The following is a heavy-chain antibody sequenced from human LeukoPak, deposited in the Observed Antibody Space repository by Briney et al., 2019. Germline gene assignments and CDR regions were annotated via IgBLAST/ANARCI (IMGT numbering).Heavy chain of an antibody. Sequence: SQTLSLTCTVSGGSISSGDYYWSWIRQPPGKGLEWIGYIYYSGSTYYNPSLKSRVTISVDTSKNQFSLRLSSVTVADTAVYYCARVGVVVLGFGEFLTFDSWGHGTLVAVSS. CDR1: GGSISSGDYY. J-gene: IGHJ4*01. D-gene: IGHD3-10*01. CDR3: ARVGVVVLGFGEFLTFDS. CDR2: IYYSGST. V-gene: IGHV4-30-4*01.